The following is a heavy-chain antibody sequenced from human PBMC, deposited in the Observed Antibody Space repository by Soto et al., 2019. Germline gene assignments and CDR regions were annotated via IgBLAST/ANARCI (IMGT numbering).Heavy chain of an antibody. Sequence: QVQLVESGGGVVQPGRSLRLSCAASGFTFSSYGMHWVRQAPGKGLEWVAVIWYDGSNKYYADSVKGRFTISRDNSKNTLYLQMNSLRAEDTAVYYCARDQFYSSSGSDYWGQGTLVTVSS. V-gene: IGHV3-33*01. CDR3: ARDQFYSSSGSDY. J-gene: IGHJ4*02. D-gene: IGHD6-13*01. CDR2: IWYDGSNK. CDR1: GFTFSSYG.